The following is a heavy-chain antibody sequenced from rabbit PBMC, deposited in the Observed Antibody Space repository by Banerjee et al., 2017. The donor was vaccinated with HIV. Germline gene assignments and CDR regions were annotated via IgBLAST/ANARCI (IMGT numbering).Heavy chain of an antibody. CDR3: ARGVTGLGFVGRLDL. CDR2: IYTGSSGST. Sequence: QEQLVESGGGLVQPEGSLTLTCTASGFSFSSSYWICWVRQAPGKGLEWIGCIYTGSSGSTYYASWAKGRFTISKTSSTTVTLEMTSLTAADTATYFCARGVTGLGFVGRLDLWGPGTLVTVS. J-gene: IGHJ3*01. V-gene: IGHV1S45*01. D-gene: IGHD7-1*01. CDR1: GFSFSSSYW.